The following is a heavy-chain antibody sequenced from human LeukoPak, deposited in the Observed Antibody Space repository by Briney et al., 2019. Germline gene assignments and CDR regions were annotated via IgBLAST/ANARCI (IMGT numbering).Heavy chain of an antibody. J-gene: IGHJ5*02. CDR3: ARPGSSVAGSALNWFDP. CDR1: GITFSSYS. V-gene: IGHV3-48*01. Sequence: GGSLRLSCVASGITFSSYSMNWVRQAPGKGLEWVSYISSFSGTINYADSVKGRFTISRDNSKNTLYLQMNSLRAEDTAVYYCARPGSSVAGSALNWFDPWGQGTLVTVSS. CDR2: ISSFSGTI. D-gene: IGHD6-19*01.